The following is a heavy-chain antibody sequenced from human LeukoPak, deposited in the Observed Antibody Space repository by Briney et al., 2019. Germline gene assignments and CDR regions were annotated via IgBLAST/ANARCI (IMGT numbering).Heavy chain of an antibody. V-gene: IGHV4-4*02. CDR3: ARAHYYDSSGYYLFDY. D-gene: IGHD3-22*01. Sequence: SGTLSLTCAVSGGSISSSNWWSWVRQPPGKGLEWIGEIYHSGSTNYNPSLKSRVTISVDKSKNQFSLKLSSVTAADTAVYYCARAHYYDSSGYYLFDYWGQGTLVTVSS. J-gene: IGHJ4*02. CDR2: IYHSGST. CDR1: GGSISSSNW.